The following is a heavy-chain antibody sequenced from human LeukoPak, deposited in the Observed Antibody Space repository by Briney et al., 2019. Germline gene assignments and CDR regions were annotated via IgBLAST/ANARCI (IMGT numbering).Heavy chain of an antibody. V-gene: IGHV4-34*01. CDR1: GGSFSGYY. Sequence: SDTLSLTCAVYGGSFSGYYWSWIRQPPGKGLEWIGEINHSGSTNYNPSLKSRVTISVDTSKNQFSLKRSSVTAADTAVYYCARRNWGRYWYFDLWGRGTLVTVSS. CDR3: ARRNWGRYWYFDL. D-gene: IGHD7-27*01. J-gene: IGHJ2*01. CDR2: INHSGST.